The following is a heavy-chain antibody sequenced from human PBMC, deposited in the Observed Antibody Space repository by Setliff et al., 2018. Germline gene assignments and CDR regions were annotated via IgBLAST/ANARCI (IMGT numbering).Heavy chain of an antibody. V-gene: IGHV1-69*13. CDR1: GGTFSSYA. J-gene: IGHJ5*02. Sequence: GASVKVSCRASGGTFSSYAISWVRQAPGQGLEWMGGIIPIFGTANYAQKFQGRVTTTADESTSTAYMELSSLRSEDTAVYYCARDMIVDFIRGGGWFDPWGQGTLVTVSS. CDR2: IIPIFGTA. D-gene: IGHD3-22*01. CDR3: ARDMIVDFIRGGGWFDP.